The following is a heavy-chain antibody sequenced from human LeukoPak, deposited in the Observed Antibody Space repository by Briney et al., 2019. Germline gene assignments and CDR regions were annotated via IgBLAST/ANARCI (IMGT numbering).Heavy chain of an antibody. D-gene: IGHD6-13*01. CDR1: GGSISSYY. Sequence: PSETLSLTCTVSGGSISSYYWSWIRQPPGKGLEWIGYIYTSGSTNYNPSLKSRVTISVDTSKNQFSLKLSSVTAADTAVYYCARSGRCSSSWYRDWFDPWGQGTLVTVSS. J-gene: IGHJ5*02. V-gene: IGHV4-4*09. CDR2: IYTSGST. CDR3: ARSGRCSSSWYRDWFDP.